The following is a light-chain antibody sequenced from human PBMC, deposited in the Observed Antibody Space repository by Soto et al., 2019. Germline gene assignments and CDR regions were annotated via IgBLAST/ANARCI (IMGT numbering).Light chain of an antibody. V-gene: IGKV3-15*01. J-gene: IGKJ4*01. Sequence: EIVMTQSPATLSVSPGERATLSCRASQSGSSNLAWYQQKPGQAPRLLIYGASTRATGIPARFSGSGSGTEFTLTISSLQSEDFAVYYCQQYNSWPRGPLTFGGGTKVEIK. CDR3: QQYNSWPRGPLT. CDR2: GAS. CDR1: QSGSSN.